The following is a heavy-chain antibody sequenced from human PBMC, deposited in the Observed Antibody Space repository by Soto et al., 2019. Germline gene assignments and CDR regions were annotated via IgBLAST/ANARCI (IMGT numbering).Heavy chain of an antibody. J-gene: IGHJ5*02. D-gene: IGHD2-15*01. CDR3: ARVRYCSGGICSKFDP. CDR1: GFTFSDYY. V-gene: IGHV3-11*01. CDR2: ISSSGSTI. Sequence: GGSLRLSCAASGFTFSDYYMSWIRQAPGKGLEWVSYISSSGSTIYYAETVKGRFTISRDNAKNSLYLQMNSLRAEDTAVYYCARVRYCSGGICSKFDPWGQGTLVTVSS.